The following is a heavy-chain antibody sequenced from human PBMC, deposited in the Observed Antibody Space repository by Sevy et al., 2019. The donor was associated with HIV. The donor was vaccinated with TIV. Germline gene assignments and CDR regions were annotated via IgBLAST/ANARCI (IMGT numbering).Heavy chain of an antibody. Sequence: GGSLRLSCAASGFTFSKYSMSWVRQPPGKGLEWVSTLSFGCGEINYADSVKGRFTIFRDKSKRSVYLQMNNLRPEDTAVYYCAREGCTKPHDYWGQGTLVTVSS. V-gene: IGHV3-23*01. CDR2: LSFGCGEI. J-gene: IGHJ4*02. D-gene: IGHD2-8*01. CDR1: GFTFSKYS. CDR3: AREGCTKPHDY.